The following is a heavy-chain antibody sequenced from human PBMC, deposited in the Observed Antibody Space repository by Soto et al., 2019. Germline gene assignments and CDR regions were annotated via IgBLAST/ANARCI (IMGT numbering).Heavy chain of an antibody. Sequence: ASGSLSLTSAVSGGCVLISFLGWFRQRPGKGLEWIGYIYYSGSTNYNPSLKSRVTISVDTSKNQFSLKLSSATAADTAVYYCARARSSSGSYQYYYYSGMDVWGQRPTGTVSS. V-gene: IGHV4-59*02. CDR2: IYYSGST. CDR1: GGCVLISF. J-gene: IGHJ6*02. D-gene: IGHD1-26*01. CDR3: ARARSSSGSYQYYYYSGMDV.